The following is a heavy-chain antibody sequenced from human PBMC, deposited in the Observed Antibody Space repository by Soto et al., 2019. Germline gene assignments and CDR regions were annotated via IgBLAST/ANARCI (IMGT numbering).Heavy chain of an antibody. V-gene: IGHV1-69*06. CDR3: ASVREGSSGYYYALGY. CDR1: GGTFSSYA. D-gene: IGHD3-22*01. Sequence: QVQLVQSGAEVKKPGSSVKVSCKASGGTFSSYAISWVRQAPGQGLEWMGGIIPIFGTANYAQKFQGRVTITADKSTSTAYMERSSLRSEDTAVYYCASVREGSSGYYYALGYWGQGTLVTVSS. J-gene: IGHJ4*02. CDR2: IIPIFGTA.